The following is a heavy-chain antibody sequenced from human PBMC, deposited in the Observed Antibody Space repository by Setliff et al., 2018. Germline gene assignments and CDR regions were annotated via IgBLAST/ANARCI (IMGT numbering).Heavy chain of an antibody. CDR3: ARLSRYSSQDYFDS. CDR1: DGSFSDYY. J-gene: IGHJ4*02. D-gene: IGHD6-13*01. V-gene: IGHV4-59*10. CDR2: IYVTEST. Sequence: SETLSLTCAVYDGSFSDYYWNWIRQPAGKGLEWIGRIYVTESTKYNPSLKSRVTLSIDTSKNQFSLNLNSVTAADTAVYYCARLSRYSSQDYFDSWGQGTLVTVSS.